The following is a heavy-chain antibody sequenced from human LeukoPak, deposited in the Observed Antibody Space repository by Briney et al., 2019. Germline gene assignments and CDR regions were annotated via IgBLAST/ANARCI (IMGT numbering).Heavy chain of an antibody. CDR1: GFTFSSYG. J-gene: IGHJ4*02. Sequence: PGGSLRLSCAASGFTFSSYGMSWVRQAPGKGLEWVAVISKDGSDKYYPGSVRGRFTISRDNSKNTIYLQMDSLRAEDTAIYYCARDYWWNYDYWGQGTLVTVSS. CDR2: ISKDGSDK. CDR3: ARDYWWNYDY. D-gene: IGHD1-7*01. V-gene: IGHV3-30*03.